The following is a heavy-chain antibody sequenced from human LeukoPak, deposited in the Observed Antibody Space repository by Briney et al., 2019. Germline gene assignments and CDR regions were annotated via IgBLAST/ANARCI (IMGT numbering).Heavy chain of an antibody. Sequence: GGSLRLSCAASGFTFSDYYMGWIRQAPGKGLEWVSYISSSGSTIYDADSVKGRFTISRDNAKNSLYLQMNSLRAEDTAVYYCARGFLGGLLSIDYWGQGTLVTVSS. V-gene: IGHV3-11*01. CDR1: GFTFSDYY. J-gene: IGHJ4*02. CDR2: ISSSGSTI. D-gene: IGHD1-26*01. CDR3: ARGFLGGLLSIDY.